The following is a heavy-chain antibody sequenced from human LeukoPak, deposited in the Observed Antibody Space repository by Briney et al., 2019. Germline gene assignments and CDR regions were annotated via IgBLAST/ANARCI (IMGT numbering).Heavy chain of an antibody. CDR1: GGSISSYY. J-gene: IGHJ3*02. CDR3: ARAKDIVVVPAAAGAFDI. Sequence: SETLSLTCTVSGGSISSYYWSWIRQPPGKGLEWIGEINHSGSTNYNPSLKSRVTISVDTSKNQFSLKLSSVTAADTAVYYCARAKDIVVVPAAAGAFDIWGQGTMVTVSS. D-gene: IGHD2-2*01. V-gene: IGHV4-34*01. CDR2: INHSGST.